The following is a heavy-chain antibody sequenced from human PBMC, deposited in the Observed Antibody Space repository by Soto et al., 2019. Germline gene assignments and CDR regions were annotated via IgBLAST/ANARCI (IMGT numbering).Heavy chain of an antibody. Sequence: PSETLSLTCAVYGGSFCGYYWSWIRQPPGKGLEWIGEINHSGSTNYNPSLKSRVTISVDTSKNQFSLKLSSVTAADTAVYYCARGRAGRRFFNYYGMDVWGQGTTVTVSS. CDR3: ARGRAGRRFFNYYGMDV. CDR1: GGSFCGYY. J-gene: IGHJ6*02. CDR2: INHSGST. D-gene: IGHD3-10*01. V-gene: IGHV4-34*01.